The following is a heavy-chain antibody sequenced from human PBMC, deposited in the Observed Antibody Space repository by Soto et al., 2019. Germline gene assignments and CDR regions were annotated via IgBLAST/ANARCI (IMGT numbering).Heavy chain of an antibody. CDR3: ARDRNSLDYYDSSGYYSEGAFDI. D-gene: IGHD3-22*01. Sequence: LSLTCTVSGGSISSGGYYWSWIRQHPGKGLEWIGYIYYSGSTYYNPSLKSRVTISVDTSKNQFSLKLSSVTAADTAVYYCARDRNSLDYYDSSGYYSEGAFDIWGQGTMVTVSS. CDR1: GGSISSGGYY. V-gene: IGHV4-31*03. J-gene: IGHJ3*02. CDR2: IYYSGST.